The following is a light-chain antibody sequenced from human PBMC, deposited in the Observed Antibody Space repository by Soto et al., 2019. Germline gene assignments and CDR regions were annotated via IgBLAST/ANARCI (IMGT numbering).Light chain of an antibody. Sequence: DIVMTQSPDSLAVSLGERATINCKSSQSVLYSSNNKNYLAWYQQKPGQPPKLLISWASTRESGVPDRFSGSGSGTDFTLTISSLQADDVAVYYCQQYYSPPPTFGQGTRLEIK. CDR2: WAS. CDR3: QQYYSPPPT. V-gene: IGKV4-1*01. J-gene: IGKJ2*01. CDR1: QSVLYSSNNKNY.